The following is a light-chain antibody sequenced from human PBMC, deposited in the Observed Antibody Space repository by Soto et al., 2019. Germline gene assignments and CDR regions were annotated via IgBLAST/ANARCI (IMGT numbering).Light chain of an antibody. Sequence: DIQMTQSPSTLSASVGDRVTITCRASQSISSWLAWYQQKPGTAPKLLIYKASTLQSGVPSRFSGSGSGTTFTLSISSLQPDDPATYYCQQYRDNWTFGQGTKVDIK. CDR2: KAS. CDR3: QQYRDNWT. V-gene: IGKV1-5*03. CDR1: QSISSW. J-gene: IGKJ1*01.